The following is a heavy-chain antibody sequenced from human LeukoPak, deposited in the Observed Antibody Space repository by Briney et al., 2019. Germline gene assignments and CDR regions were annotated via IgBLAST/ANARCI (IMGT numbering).Heavy chain of an antibody. Sequence: PGGSLRLSCAASGFTFSSYSMNWVRQAPGKGLEWVSSISSSSSYIYYADSVKGRFTISRDNAKNTLYLQMNSLRAEDTAVYYCAREGGYSYGSVDYWGQGTLVTVSS. CDR1: GFTFSSYS. CDR3: AREGGYSYGSVDY. J-gene: IGHJ4*02. V-gene: IGHV3-21*01. CDR2: ISSSSSYI. D-gene: IGHD5-18*01.